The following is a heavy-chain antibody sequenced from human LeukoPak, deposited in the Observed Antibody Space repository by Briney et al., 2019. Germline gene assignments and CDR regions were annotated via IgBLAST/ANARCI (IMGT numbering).Heavy chain of an antibody. V-gene: IGHV3-21*01. CDR2: ISSSSSYI. J-gene: IGHJ4*02. D-gene: IGHD5-24*01. CDR1: GFTFSAYN. CDR3: ARDGEMATIMFDY. Sequence: GGSLRLSCAASGFTFSAYNVNWVRQAPGKGLEWVSSISSSSSYIYYADSVKGRFTISRDNAKNSLYLQMNSLRAEDTAVYYCARDGEMATIMFDYWGQGTLVTVSS.